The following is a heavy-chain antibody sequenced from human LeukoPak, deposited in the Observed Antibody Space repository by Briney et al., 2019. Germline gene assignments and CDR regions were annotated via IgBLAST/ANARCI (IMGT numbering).Heavy chain of an antibody. CDR2: IWYDGSNK. Sequence: GGSLRLSCAASGFTFSSYGMHWVRQAPGKGLEWVAVIWYDGSNKYYADSVKGRFTISRDNSKNTLYLQMNSLRAEDTAVYYCAREKRGERGAFDIWGQGTMVTVSS. CDR3: AREKRGERGAFDI. CDR1: GFTFSSYG. J-gene: IGHJ3*02. D-gene: IGHD1-1*01. V-gene: IGHV3-33*01.